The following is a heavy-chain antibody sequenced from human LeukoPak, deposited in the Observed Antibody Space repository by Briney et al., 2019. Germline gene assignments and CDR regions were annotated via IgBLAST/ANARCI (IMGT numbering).Heavy chain of an antibody. CDR1: GDSINIYY. D-gene: IGHD2-2*01. V-gene: IGHV4-59*12. CDR2: IYYSGST. J-gene: IGHJ4*02. CDR3: ARDSGGPAALDY. Sequence: SETLSLTCTVSGDSINIYYWTWIRQPPGKGLEWIGYIYYSGSTNYNPSLKSRVTISVDTSKNQFSLKLDSVTAADTAVYYCARDSGGPAALDYWGQGTLVTVSS.